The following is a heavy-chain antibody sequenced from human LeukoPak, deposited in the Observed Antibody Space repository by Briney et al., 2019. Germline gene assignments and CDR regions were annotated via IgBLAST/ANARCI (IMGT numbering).Heavy chain of an antibody. CDR1: GGSISSYY. J-gene: IGHJ5*02. CDR3: ARRWEWLLYWIDP. D-gene: IGHD3-3*01. CDR2: IYYSGST. V-gene: IGHV4-59*12. Sequence: PSETLSLTCTVSGGSISSYYWSWIRQPPGKGLEWIGYIYYSGSTNYNPSLKSRVTISVDTSKNQFSLKLSSVTAADTAVYYCARRWEWLLYWIDPWGQGTLVTVSS.